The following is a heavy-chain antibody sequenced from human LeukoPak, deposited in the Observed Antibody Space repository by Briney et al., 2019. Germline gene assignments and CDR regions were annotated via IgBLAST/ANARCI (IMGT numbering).Heavy chain of an antibody. J-gene: IGHJ5*02. V-gene: IGHV4-59*01. Sequence: SETLSLTCTVSGGSIRSYYWSWIRQPPGKGLEWIGNIYYNGNTNYNPSLKSRVTISVDTSKNQFSLKLSSVTAADTAVYYCARELSEVRGANWFDPWGQGTLVTVSS. CDR3: ARELSEVRGANWFDP. CDR2: IYYNGNT. D-gene: IGHD3-10*01. CDR1: GGSIRSYY.